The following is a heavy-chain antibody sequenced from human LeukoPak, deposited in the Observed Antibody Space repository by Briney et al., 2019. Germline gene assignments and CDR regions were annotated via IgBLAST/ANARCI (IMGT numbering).Heavy chain of an antibody. CDR3: ARVGLGWEWELLSYYYGMDV. CDR1: GYTFTSYD. D-gene: IGHD1-26*01. CDR2: MNPNSGNT. V-gene: IGHV1-8*01. J-gene: IGHJ6*02. Sequence: GASVKVSCKASGYTFTSYDINWVRQATGQGLEWMGWMNPNSGNTGYAQKFQGRVTMTRNTSISTAYMELSSLRSEDTAVYYCARVGLGWEWELLSYYYGMDVWGQGTTVTVSS.